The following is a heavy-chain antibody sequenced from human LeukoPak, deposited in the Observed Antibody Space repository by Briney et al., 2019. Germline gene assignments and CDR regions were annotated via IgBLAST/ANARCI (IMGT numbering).Heavy chain of an antibody. V-gene: IGHV4-34*01. CDR2: INHSGST. D-gene: IGHD3-22*01. J-gene: IGHJ4*02. CDR3: ARSPMIVVVITRGFDY. CDR1: GGSFSDYY. Sequence: SETLSLTCAVYGGSFSDYYWSWIRQPPGKGLEWIGEINHSGSTNYNPSLKSRVTISVDTSKNQFSLKLSSVTAADTAVYYCARSPMIVVVITRGFDYWGQGTLVTVSS.